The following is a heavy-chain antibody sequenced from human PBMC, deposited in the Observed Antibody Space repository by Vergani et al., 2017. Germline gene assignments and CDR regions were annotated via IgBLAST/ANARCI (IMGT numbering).Heavy chain of an antibody. D-gene: IGHD1-26*01. Sequence: EGQLLESVGGLVQPGGSLRLSCAASGFTFSSYALSWVRQAPGKGLEWVSGISGSGGSKYYADSVKGRFSISRDNSKNTLYLQMNSLRDEDTAVYYCARDDPSYGIDYWGQGTLVTVSS. CDR3: ARDDPSYGIDY. J-gene: IGHJ4*02. CDR2: ISGSGGSK. V-gene: IGHV3-23*01. CDR1: GFTFSSYA.